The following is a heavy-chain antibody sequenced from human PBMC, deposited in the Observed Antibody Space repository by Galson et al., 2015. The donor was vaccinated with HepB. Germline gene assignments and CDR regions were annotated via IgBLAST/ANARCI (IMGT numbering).Heavy chain of an antibody. J-gene: IGHJ4*02. CDR2: IYSASST. Sequence: SLRLSCAASGFTVSSNYMIWVRQAPGKGLEWVSVIYSASSTYYADSVKGRFTISRDNSKNTLCLQMNSLRAEDTAVYYCARGGCSGGSCYPNPFDYWGQGTLVTVSS. CDR1: GFTVSSNY. CDR3: ARGGCSGGSCYPNPFDY. D-gene: IGHD2-15*01. V-gene: IGHV3-66*01.